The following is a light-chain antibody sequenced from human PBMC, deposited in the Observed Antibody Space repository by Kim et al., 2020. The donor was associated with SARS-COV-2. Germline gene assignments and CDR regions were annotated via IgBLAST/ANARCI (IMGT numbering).Light chain of an antibody. CDR2: NNY. CDR1: DTGSKS. J-gene: IGLJ1*01. CDR3: QVWHTSSDPFV. Sequence: SYELTQPPSVSVAPGKTATITCGTDDTGSKSVHWYQQKPGQAPALVIYNNYVRHSGIPERFSGSNSGNTATLTISRVEAGDEADYYCQVWHTSSDPFVFGTGTKVTVL. V-gene: IGLV3-21*04.